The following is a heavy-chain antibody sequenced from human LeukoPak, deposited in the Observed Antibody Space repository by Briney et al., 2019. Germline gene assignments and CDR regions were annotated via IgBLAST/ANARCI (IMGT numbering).Heavy chain of an antibody. CDR2: IYYSGST. Sequence: NPSETLSLTCTVSGGSISSYYWSWIRQPPGKGLEWIGYIYYSGSTNYNPSLKSRVTISVDTSKNQFSLKVSSVTAADTAVYYCASTSIAVATYSGSLFDYWGQGTLVTVSS. CDR1: GGSISSYY. CDR3: ASTSIAVATYSGSLFDY. V-gene: IGHV4-59*01. D-gene: IGHD1-26*01. J-gene: IGHJ4*02.